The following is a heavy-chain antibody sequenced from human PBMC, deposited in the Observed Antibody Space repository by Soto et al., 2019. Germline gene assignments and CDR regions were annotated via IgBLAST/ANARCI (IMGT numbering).Heavy chain of an antibody. CDR1: GFTFRSYA. CDR2: ISGRGDTP. V-gene: IGHV3-23*01. D-gene: IGHD4-17*01. CDR3: AKDHNGDYPYYFDY. Sequence: LRLSCAASGFTFRSYAMSWVRQAPGKGLEWVSVISGRGDTPYYADPVKGRFTISRANSKNTLYLQMNSLRAEDTAVYYCAKDHNGDYPYYFDYWGQGTPVTVSS. J-gene: IGHJ4*02.